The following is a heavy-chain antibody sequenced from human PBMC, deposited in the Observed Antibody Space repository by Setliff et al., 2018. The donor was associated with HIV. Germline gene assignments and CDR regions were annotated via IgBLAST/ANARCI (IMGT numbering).Heavy chain of an antibody. V-gene: IGHV4-61*09. CDR3: AREDALTQQFDS. J-gene: IGHJ4*02. Sequence: SETLSLTCTVSGGSISSGNSYWSWIRQPAVKGLEWIGHIYTSGNTNYNPSLKSRVTISIDTPKNQFSLKLTSVTAADTAVYSCAREDALTQQFDSWGQGTLVTVSS. D-gene: IGHD6-13*01. CDR2: IYTSGNT. CDR1: GGSISSGNSY.